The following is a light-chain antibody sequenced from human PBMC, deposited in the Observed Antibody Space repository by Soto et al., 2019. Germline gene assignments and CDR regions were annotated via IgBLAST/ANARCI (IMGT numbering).Light chain of an antibody. CDR1: QGIGNY. Sequence: DIPMTQSPTSLSASVGDRVTITCRASQGIGNYLAWYQQKPGKGPKLLIYIASTLQSGVPSRFSGSGSGTDFTLTISSLQPEDVATYYCKKYNTAPWTFGQGTRVEIK. V-gene: IGKV1-27*01. CDR3: KKYNTAPWT. CDR2: IAS. J-gene: IGKJ1*01.